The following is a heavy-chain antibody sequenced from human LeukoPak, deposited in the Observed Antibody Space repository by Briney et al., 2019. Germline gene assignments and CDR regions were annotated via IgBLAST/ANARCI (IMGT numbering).Heavy chain of an antibody. CDR1: GFTFDDYG. Sequence: PGGSLRLSCAASGFTFDDYGMSWVRQAPGKGLEWVSGINWNGGSTGYADSVKGRFTISRDNAKNSLYLQMNSLRAEDTALYYCAREEYYDSSGYYHEYFQHWGQGTLVTVSS. D-gene: IGHD3-22*01. J-gene: IGHJ1*01. V-gene: IGHV3-20*04. CDR3: AREEYYDSSGYYHEYFQH. CDR2: INWNGGST.